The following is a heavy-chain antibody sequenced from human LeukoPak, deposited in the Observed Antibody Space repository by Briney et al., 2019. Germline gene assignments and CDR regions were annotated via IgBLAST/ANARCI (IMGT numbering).Heavy chain of an antibody. D-gene: IGHD3-10*01. V-gene: IGHV2-70*11. CDR1: GFSLSTSGMC. CDR2: IDWDDDK. Sequence: SGPTLVKPTQTLTLTCTFSGFSLSTSGMCASWIRQPPGKALEWLARIDWDDDKYYSTSLKTRLTISKDTSKNQVVLTMANMDPVDTATYYCARILYYGSGSLIDYWGQGTLVTVSS. J-gene: IGHJ4*02. CDR3: ARILYYGSGSLIDY.